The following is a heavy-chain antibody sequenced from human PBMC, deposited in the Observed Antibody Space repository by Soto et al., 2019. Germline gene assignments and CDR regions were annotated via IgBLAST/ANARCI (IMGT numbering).Heavy chain of an antibody. Sequence: SETLSLTCAVYGGSFSGYYWSWIRQPPGKGLEWIGEINHSGSTNYNPSLKSRVTISVDTSKNQFSLKLSSVTAADTAVYYCARRGKYGSGSYYNFPYNWFDPWGQGTLVTVS. V-gene: IGHV4-34*01. J-gene: IGHJ5*02. CDR1: GGSFSGYY. D-gene: IGHD3-10*01. CDR2: INHSGST. CDR3: ARRGKYGSGSYYNFPYNWFDP.